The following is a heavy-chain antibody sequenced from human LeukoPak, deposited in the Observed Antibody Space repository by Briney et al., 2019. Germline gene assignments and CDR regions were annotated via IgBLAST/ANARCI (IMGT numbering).Heavy chain of an antibody. CDR2: IHQHGSKE. J-gene: IGHJ4*02. Sequence: GGSLRLSCTTSGFNFRAYWMGWVRQAPGKGLEWVANIHQHGSKENYLDSVKGRFTISRDNSKNTLYLQMNSLRGEDTAIYYCAKASWGGATTTYFDYWGQGTLVTVSS. D-gene: IGHD1-26*01. CDR3: AKASWGGATTTYFDY. V-gene: IGHV3-7*03. CDR1: GFNFRAYW.